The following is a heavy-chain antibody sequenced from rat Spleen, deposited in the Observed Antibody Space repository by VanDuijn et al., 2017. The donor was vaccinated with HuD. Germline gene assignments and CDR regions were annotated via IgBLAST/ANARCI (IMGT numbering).Heavy chain of an antibody. V-gene: IGHV5-29*01. CDR3: ARPDSAIYVMDA. CDR1: GFTFSDYY. D-gene: IGHD4-3*01. CDR2: ITYDGSST. J-gene: IGHJ4*01. Sequence: EVQLVESDGGLVQSGRSLKLSCAVSGFTFSDYYMAWVRQAPTKGLEWVATITYDGSSTYYRDSVKGRFTISRDNAKGTLYLQVNSLRSEDTATYYCARPDSAIYVMDAWGQGASVTVSS.